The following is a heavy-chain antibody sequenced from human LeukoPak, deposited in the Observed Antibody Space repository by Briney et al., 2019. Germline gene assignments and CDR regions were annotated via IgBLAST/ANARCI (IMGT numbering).Heavy chain of an antibody. CDR1: GFTFRDFA. CDR2: ISRSGEIS. V-gene: IGHV3-23*01. CDR3: AKSDDNSNFHLTGYLDY. Sequence: GSLRLSCAASGFTFRDFAMNWVRQAPGKGLEWVSIISRSGEISYHANSVTGRFTISRDNSKSTLYLQMNSLKAEDTAVYFCAKSDDNSNFHLTGYLDYWGQGTLVSVSS. J-gene: IGHJ4*02. D-gene: IGHD3-22*01.